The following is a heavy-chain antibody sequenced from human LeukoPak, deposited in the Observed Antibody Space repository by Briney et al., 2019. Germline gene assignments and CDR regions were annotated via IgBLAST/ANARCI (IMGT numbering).Heavy chain of an antibody. CDR1: EYTFTRYY. Sequence: ASVKVSCKASEYTFTRYYMHWVRQAPGQGLEWMGMINPSGGSTSYAQKFQGRVTMTRDTSTSTVYMELSSLTSEDTAVYYCATGTQIIGYCSGDSCYNHDAFDIWGQGIMVTVSS. J-gene: IGHJ3*02. CDR2: INPSGGST. CDR3: ATGTQIIGYCSGDSCYNHDAFDI. V-gene: IGHV1-46*01. D-gene: IGHD2-15*01.